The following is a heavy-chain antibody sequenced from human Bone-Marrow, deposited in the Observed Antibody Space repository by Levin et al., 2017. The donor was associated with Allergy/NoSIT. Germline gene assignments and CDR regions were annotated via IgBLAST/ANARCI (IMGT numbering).Heavy chain of an antibody. Sequence: ASVKVSCKASGYTFTGYYMHWVRQAPGQGLEWMGWINPNSGGTNYAQKFQGRVTMTRDTSISTAYMELSRLRSDDTAVYYCARDLGGVYGGYDSPHNYYYYGMDVWGQGTTVTVSS. D-gene: IGHD5-12*01. CDR3: ARDLGGVYGGYDSPHNYYYYGMDV. V-gene: IGHV1-2*02. CDR1: GYTFTGYY. CDR2: INPNSGGT. J-gene: IGHJ6*02.